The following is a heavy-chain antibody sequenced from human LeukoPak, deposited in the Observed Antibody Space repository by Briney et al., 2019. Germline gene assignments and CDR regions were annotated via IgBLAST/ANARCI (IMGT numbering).Heavy chain of an antibody. CDR3: ASTSLSSGSLTYYYHYMHV. D-gene: IGHD6-19*01. CDR2: INPNSGGT. Sequence: ASVKVSCKASGYTFTGYYMHWVRQAPGQGLEWMGWINPNSGGTNYAQKFQGRVTMTRDTSISTAYMELSRLRSDDTAVYYCASTSLSSGSLTYYYHYMHVWGKGTTVTVSS. J-gene: IGHJ6*03. CDR1: GYTFTGYY. V-gene: IGHV1-2*02.